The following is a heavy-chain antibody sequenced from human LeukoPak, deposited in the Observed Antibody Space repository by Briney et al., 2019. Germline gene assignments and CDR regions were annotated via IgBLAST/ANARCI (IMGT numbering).Heavy chain of an antibody. D-gene: IGHD3-10*01. Sequence: GGSLRLSCAAFGFTFSSSWMHWVRQVPGKGLVWVSRINTYGSSTSYAESVKGRFTISRDNAKNTLYLQMNSLRADDTAVYYCASTYYGSGSWVAYYFDYWGQGTLVTVSS. CDR1: GFTFSSSW. CDR3: ASTYYGSGSWVAYYFDY. CDR2: INTYGSST. J-gene: IGHJ4*02. V-gene: IGHV3-74*01.